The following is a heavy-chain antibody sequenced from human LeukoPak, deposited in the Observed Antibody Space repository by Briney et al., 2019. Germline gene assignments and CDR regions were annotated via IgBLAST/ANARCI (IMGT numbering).Heavy chain of an antibody. J-gene: IGHJ5*02. CDR3: ARMARIWFGESWYNWFDP. D-gene: IGHD3-10*01. Sequence: AASVKVSCKASGYTFTSYGISWVRQAPGQGLEWMGWISVHTGTTNYAQKLQGRVTMTTDTSTSTAYMELRSLRSDDTAVYYCARMARIWFGESWYNWFDPWGQGTLVTVSS. CDR1: GYTFTSYG. CDR2: ISVHTGTT. V-gene: IGHV1-18*01.